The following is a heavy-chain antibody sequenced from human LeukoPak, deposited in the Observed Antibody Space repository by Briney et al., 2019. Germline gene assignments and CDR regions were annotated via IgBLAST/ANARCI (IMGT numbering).Heavy chain of an antibody. CDR2: IIPILGIA. CDR3: ARDLTSYGMDV. J-gene: IGHJ6*02. V-gene: IGHV1-69*10. CDR1: GGXFSSYA. Sequence: ASVKVSCKASGGXFSSYAISWVRQAPGQGLEWMGRIIPILGIANYAQKFQGRVTITADKSTSTAYMELSSLRSEDTAVYYCARDLTSYGMDVWGQGTTVTVSS. D-gene: IGHD3-3*01.